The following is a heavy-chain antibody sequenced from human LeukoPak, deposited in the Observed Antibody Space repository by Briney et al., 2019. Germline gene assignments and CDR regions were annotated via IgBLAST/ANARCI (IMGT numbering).Heavy chain of an antibody. V-gene: IGHV4-39*07. CDR2: IYTSGST. CDR1: GGSFSSSSYY. J-gene: IGHJ4*02. D-gene: IGHD5-24*01. Sequence: ETLSLTCTVSGGSFSSSSYYWGWIRQPPGKGLEWIGSIYTSGSTNYNPSLKSRVTMSVDTSKNQFSLNMSSVTAADTAVYYCARDLSGDGYGAASYYFDYWGQGTLVTVSS. CDR3: ARDLSGDGYGAASYYFDY.